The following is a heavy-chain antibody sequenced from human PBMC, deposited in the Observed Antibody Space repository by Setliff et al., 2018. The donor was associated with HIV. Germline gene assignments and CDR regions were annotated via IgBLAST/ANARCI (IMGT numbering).Heavy chain of an antibody. D-gene: IGHD6-13*01. J-gene: IGHJ4*02. Sequence: GGSLRLSCAASGLPFSNFAMSWVRQAPGKGLQWVSWISGGGDTTSYSYSVQGRFTISRDNSKNTVYLQMNSLRADDSAIYYCAKFVGAGEDFFDHWGQGALVTV. CDR2: ISGGGDTT. V-gene: IGHV3-23*01. CDR1: GLPFSNFA. CDR3: AKFVGAGEDFFDH.